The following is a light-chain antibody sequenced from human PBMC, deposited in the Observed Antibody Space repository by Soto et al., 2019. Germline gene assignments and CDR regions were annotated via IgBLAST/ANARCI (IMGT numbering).Light chain of an antibody. CDR2: ATS. V-gene: IGKV3-20*01. CDR1: QSISANY. CDR3: QQYASLPRT. Sequence: DIVLTQSPGTLSLFPGERATFSCRTSQSISANYLAWYQQKPRQAPRLLIYATSSRATGIPDRFSGSGSRTDFTLTISRLEPDDSAVYYCQQYASLPRTFGQGTKVEI. J-gene: IGKJ1*01.